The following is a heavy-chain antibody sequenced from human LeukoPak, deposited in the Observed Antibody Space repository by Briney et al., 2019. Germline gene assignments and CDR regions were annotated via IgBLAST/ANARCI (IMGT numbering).Heavy chain of an antibody. D-gene: IGHD3-3*01. CDR3: ARGRQIDFWSGYYWDYYYGMDV. CDR1: GYTFTSYD. Sequence: ASVKVSCKASGYTFTSYDINWVRQATGQGLEWMGWMNPNSGNTGYAQKFQGRVTMTRNTSISTAYVELSSLRSEDTAVYYCARGRQIDFWSGYYWDYYYGMDVWGQGTTVTVSS. J-gene: IGHJ6*02. CDR2: MNPNSGNT. V-gene: IGHV1-8*01.